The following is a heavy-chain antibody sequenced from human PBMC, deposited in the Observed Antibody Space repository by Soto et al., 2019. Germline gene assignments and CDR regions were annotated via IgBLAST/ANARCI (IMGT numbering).Heavy chain of an antibody. D-gene: IGHD1-1*01. J-gene: IGHJ4*02. V-gene: IGHV3-23*01. CDR2: ISDSGEST. Sequence: AGGSLRLSCEASGFIFNNYGMSWVRQAPGKGLEWVSSISDSGESTYYADSMRGRFTISRDNSKNTLYLQVNSLRPEDTAMYYCVKDLYRSSTMPCLDHWGQGALVTVSS. CDR3: VKDLYRSSTMPCLDH. CDR1: GFIFNNYG.